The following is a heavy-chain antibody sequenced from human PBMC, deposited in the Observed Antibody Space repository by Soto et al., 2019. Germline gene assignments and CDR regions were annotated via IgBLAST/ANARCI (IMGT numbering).Heavy chain of an antibody. D-gene: IGHD5-18*01. CDR1: RFSFKSYA. Sequence: EGSLRLSCAASRFSFKSYAIHWVRQAPGKGLEWVAVVSYDGSNKFYADSVKGRFTISRDDSKNTVFLQMNSLRVEDPAVFYCARDRPGGYGYSWDDFLYYYGMDVWGQGTTVTVSS. J-gene: IGHJ6*02. CDR3: ARDRPGGYGYSWDDFLYYYGMDV. CDR2: VSYDGSNK. V-gene: IGHV3-30-3*01.